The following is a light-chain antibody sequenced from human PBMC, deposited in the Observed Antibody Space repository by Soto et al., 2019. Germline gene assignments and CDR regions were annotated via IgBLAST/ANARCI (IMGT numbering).Light chain of an antibody. CDR1: QSLLHNNGYNY. CDR3: MQPLQSWT. J-gene: IGKJ1*01. Sequence: VVMTQSPLSLPVTPGEPASISCRSSQSLLHNNGYNYLDWYLQKPGQSPQLLIYLGSNRASGVPDRFSGSGSGTDFTLKISRVEAEDVGVYYCMQPLQSWTFGQGTKVDI. CDR2: LGS. V-gene: IGKV2-28*01.